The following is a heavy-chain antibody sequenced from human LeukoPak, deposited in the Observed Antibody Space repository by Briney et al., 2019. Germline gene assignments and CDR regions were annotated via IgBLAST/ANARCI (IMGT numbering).Heavy chain of an antibody. CDR1: GGSISSGGYY. CDR3: ARVGIAAAGFDY. D-gene: IGHD6-13*01. V-gene: IGHV4-30-2*01. J-gene: IGHJ4*02. CDR2: IYHSGST. Sequence: SETLSPTCTVSGGSISSGGYYWSWIRQPPGKGLEWIGYIYHSGSTYYNPSLKSRVTISADRSKNQFSLKLSSMTAADTAVYYCARVGIAAAGFDYWGQGTLVTVSS.